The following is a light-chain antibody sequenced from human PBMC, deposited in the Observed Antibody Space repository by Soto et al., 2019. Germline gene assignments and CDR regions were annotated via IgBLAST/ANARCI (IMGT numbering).Light chain of an antibody. V-gene: IGKV3-15*01. Sequence: EIGLTQSPATLSVSPGYRATVSRAATQSVSSNLAWYQQKPGQAPRLLIYGAYNRATGIPDRFSGSGSGTEFTLTISRLQSEDFAVYYCHQYNHWLTWTFGQGTKV. J-gene: IGKJ1*01. CDR3: HQYNHWLTWT. CDR1: QSVSSN. CDR2: GAY.